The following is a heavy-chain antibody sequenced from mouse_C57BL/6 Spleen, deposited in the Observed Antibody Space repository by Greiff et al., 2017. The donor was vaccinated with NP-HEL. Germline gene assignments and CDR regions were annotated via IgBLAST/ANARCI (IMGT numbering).Heavy chain of an antibody. D-gene: IGHD4-1*01. CDR1: GFNIKDYY. V-gene: IGHV14-2*01. Sequence: EVQLQQSGAELVKPGASVKLSCTASGFNIKDYYMHWVKQRTEQGLVWIGRIDPEDGETKYAPKFQGKATITADTSSNTSYLQLSRLTSEDTAVYYCARCRTGKENYFDYWGQGTTLTVSS. CDR2: IDPEDGET. J-gene: IGHJ2*01. CDR3: ARCRTGKENYFDY.